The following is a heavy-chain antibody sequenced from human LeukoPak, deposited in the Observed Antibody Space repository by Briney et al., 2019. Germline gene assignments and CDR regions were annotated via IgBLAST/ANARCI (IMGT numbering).Heavy chain of an antibody. CDR3: ARASSGYDYRFDP. D-gene: IGHD5-12*01. CDR2: IYYSGST. CDR1: GGSISSYY. V-gene: IGHV4-59*12. Sequence: SETLSLTCTVSGGSISSYYWSWIRQPPGKGLEWIGYIYYSGSTYYNPSLKSRVTISVDTSKNQFSLKLSSVTAADTAVYYCARASSGYDYRFDPWGQGTPVTVSS. J-gene: IGHJ5*02.